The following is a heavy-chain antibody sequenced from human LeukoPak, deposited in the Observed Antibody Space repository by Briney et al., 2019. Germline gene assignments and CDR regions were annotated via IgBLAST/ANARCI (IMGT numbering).Heavy chain of an antibody. V-gene: IGHV4-61*02. Sequence: PSETLSLTCTVSGNSISSGDNYWSWIRQPAGKGLEWIGRIYTSGSTNYNPSLKSRVTISGDTSKNQFSLRLSSVTAADTAVYYCARGGYGYPWSAFDIWGQGTMVTVSS. CDR3: ARGGYGYPWSAFDI. CDR1: GNSISSGDNY. J-gene: IGHJ3*02. D-gene: IGHD5-18*01. CDR2: IYTSGST.